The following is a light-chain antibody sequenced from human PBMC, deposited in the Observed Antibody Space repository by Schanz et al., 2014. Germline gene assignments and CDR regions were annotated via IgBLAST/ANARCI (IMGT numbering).Light chain of an antibody. V-gene: IGLV2-14*03. CDR2: DVN. CDR3: CSYAGSYVV. CDR1: SSDVGGYKY. J-gene: IGLJ2*01. Sequence: QSALTQPASVSGSLGQSITISCTGTSSDVGGYKYVSWYQQHPGKAPTLMIYDVNHRPSGVSNRFSGSKSGNTASLTISGLRAEDEADYYCCSYAGSYVVFGGGTKLT.